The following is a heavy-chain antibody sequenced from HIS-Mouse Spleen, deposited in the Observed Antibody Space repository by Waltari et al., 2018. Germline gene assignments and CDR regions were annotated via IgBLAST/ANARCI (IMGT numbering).Heavy chain of an antibody. CDR3: ARPGGSSGYDTFDI. CDR2: IYYRGST. V-gene: IGHV4-39*01. J-gene: IGHJ3*02. Sequence: QLQLQESGPGLVKPSETLSLTCTVSGGSISSSSYYWGWIRQPPGKGLEWIGSIYYRGSTYYNPSLKSRVTISVDTSKNQFSLKLSSVTAADTAVYYCARPGGSSGYDTFDIWGQGTMVTVSS. CDR1: GGSISSSSYY. D-gene: IGHD3-22*01.